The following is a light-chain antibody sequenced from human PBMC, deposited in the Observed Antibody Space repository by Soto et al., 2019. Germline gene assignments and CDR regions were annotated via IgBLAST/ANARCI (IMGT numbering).Light chain of an antibody. CDR3: SSDTSSRTLDV. CDR2: EVT. J-gene: IGLJ1*01. Sequence: QSVLTQPASVSGSPGQSITISCTGTSGDIGSYNRVSWYQQHPGKAPKLIIYEVTDLPSGVSNRFSCSKSGNTASLTISGLQAEAEAEYYGSSDTSSRTLDVSGTGTKVTVL. V-gene: IGLV2-14*01. CDR1: SGDIGSYNR.